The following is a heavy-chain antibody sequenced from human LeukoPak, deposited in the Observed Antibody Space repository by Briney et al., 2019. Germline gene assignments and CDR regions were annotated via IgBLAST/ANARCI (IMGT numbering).Heavy chain of an antibody. CDR2: IKQDGSEK. Sequence: GGSLRLSCAASGFTFSGYWMTWVRQAPGKGLEWMANIKQDGSEKYYVDSVKGRFTISRDNAKNLLYLQMNSLRAEDTAVYYCARDSRPYSSSPAPVDYWGQGTLVTVSS. CDR3: ARDSRPYSSSPAPVDY. D-gene: IGHD6-13*01. CDR1: GFTFSGYW. V-gene: IGHV3-7*01. J-gene: IGHJ4*02.